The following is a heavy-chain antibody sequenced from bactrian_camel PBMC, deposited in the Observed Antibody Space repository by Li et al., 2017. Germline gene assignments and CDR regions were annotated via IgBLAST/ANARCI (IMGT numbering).Heavy chain of an antibody. CDR1: GFTFSSYY. CDR3: AADSPTARADVRTLYPNY. D-gene: IGHD5*01. CDR2: INKDGGRV. V-gene: IGHV3S28*01. J-gene: IGHJ4*01. Sequence: QLVESGGGLVQPGGSLRLSCAASGFTFSSYYMSWVRQAPSKGLEWVSCINKDGGRVFFADSVKGRFTISRDNAKNTLYLQMNSLKPEDTAMYYCAADSPTARADVRTLYPNYLGQGTQVTVS.